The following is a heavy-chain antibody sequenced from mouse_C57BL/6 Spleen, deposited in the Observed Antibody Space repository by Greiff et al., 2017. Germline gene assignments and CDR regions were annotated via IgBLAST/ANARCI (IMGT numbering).Heavy chain of an antibody. CDR2: ISSGGDYT. CDR3: TREAATVVARWYFDV. D-gene: IGHD1-1*01. J-gene: IGHJ1*03. V-gene: IGHV5-9-1*02. Sequence: EVHLVESGEGLVKPGGSLKLSCAASGFTFSSYAMSWVRQTPEKRLEWVAYISSGGDYTYYADTVKGRFTISRDNARNTLYLQMSSLKSEDTAMYYCTREAATVVARWYFDVWGTGTTVTVSS. CDR1: GFTFSSYA.